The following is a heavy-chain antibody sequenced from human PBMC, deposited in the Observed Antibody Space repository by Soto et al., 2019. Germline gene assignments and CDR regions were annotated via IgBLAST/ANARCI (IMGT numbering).Heavy chain of an antibody. J-gene: IGHJ4*02. D-gene: IGHD3-3*01. V-gene: IGHV3-30*18. Sequence: PGGSLRLSCAASGFTFSSYGMHWVRQAPGKGLEWVAVISYDGSNKYYADSVKGRFTISRDNSKNTLYLQMNSLRAENTAVYYCAKDSRAIKIFGLPGYWGQGT. CDR2: ISYDGSNK. CDR1: GFTFSSYG. CDR3: AKDSRAIKIFGLPGY.